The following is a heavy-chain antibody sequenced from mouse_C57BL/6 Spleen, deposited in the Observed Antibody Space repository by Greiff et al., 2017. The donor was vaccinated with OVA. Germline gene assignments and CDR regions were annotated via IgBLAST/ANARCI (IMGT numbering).Heavy chain of an antibody. CDR2: IGPGSGST. D-gene: IGHD1-1*01. CDR3: AKSFITTVYNYAMDY. CDR1: GYTFTDYY. Sequence: VQLQQSGAELVKPGASVKISCKASGYTFTDYYINWVKQRPGQGLEWIGKIGPGSGSTYYNEKFKGKATLTADKSSSTAYMQLSSLTSEDSAVYFCAKSFITTVYNYAMDYWGQGTSVTVSS. V-gene: IGHV1-77*01. J-gene: IGHJ4*01.